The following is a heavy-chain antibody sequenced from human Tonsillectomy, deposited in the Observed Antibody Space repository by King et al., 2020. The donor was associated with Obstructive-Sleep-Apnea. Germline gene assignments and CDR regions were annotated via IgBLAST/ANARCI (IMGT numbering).Heavy chain of an antibody. CDR2: LNPNSANT. CDR1: GYTFTSYD. D-gene: IGHD1/OR15-1a*01. Sequence: VQLVESGAEVKKPGASVKVSCKASGYTFTSYDINWVRLATGQGLEWMGWLNPNSANTGYAQKFQGRLTMTRDTSISTAYMELSSLRSEDTAVYYCARGTTIDYWGQGTLVTVSS. V-gene: IGHV1-8*01. J-gene: IGHJ4*02. CDR3: ARGTTIDY.